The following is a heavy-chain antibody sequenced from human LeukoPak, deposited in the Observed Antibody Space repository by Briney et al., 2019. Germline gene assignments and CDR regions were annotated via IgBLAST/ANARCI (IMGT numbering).Heavy chain of an antibody. D-gene: IGHD6-19*01. J-gene: IGHJ5*02. CDR3: ARDRDSSGLYGGADL. V-gene: IGHV3-21*03. Sequence: PGGSLRLSCAASGFSFSFSNMNWVRQAPGKGLEWVSYIGSTNGHTYYADSVNGRFTISRDTAKNSLYLQMNSLRVEDTAIYFCARDRDSSGLYGGADLWGQGVLVSVSS. CDR2: IGSTNGHT. CDR1: GFSFSFSN.